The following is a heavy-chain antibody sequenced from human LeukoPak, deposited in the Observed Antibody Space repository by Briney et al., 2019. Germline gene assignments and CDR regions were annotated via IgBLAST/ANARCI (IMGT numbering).Heavy chain of an antibody. J-gene: IGHJ4*02. Sequence: GASVKVSCKASGYTFTSYGISWVRQAPGQGLEWMGWISAYNGNTNYAQKFQGRVTMTRDTSTSTVYMELSSLRSEDTAVYYCARDVTWELRNRGPGDRGYFDYWGQGTLVTVSS. CDR1: GYTFTSYG. D-gene: IGHD1-26*01. V-gene: IGHV1-18*04. CDR2: ISAYNGNT. CDR3: ARDVTWELRNRGPGDRGYFDY.